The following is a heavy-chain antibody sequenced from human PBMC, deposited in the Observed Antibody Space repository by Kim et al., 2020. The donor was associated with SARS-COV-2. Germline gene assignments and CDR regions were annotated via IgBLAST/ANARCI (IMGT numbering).Heavy chain of an antibody. CDR1: GGSISSYY. V-gene: IGHV4-59*01. CDR3: ARSGYSGYASWWGPIAVFDY. D-gene: IGHD5-12*01. Sequence: SETLSLTCTVSGGSISSYYWSWIRQPPGKGLEWIGYIYYSGSTNYNPSLKSRVTISVDTSKNQFSLKLSSVTAADTAVYYCARSGYSGYASWWGPIAVFDYWGQGTLVTVSS. CDR2: IYYSGST. J-gene: IGHJ4*02.